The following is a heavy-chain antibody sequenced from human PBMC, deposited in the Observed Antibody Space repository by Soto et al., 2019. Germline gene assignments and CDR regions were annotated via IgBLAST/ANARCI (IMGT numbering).Heavy chain of an antibody. CDR1: GFTFDDYT. V-gene: IGHV3-43*01. CDR3: ARHFSDGERRWYYYYYMDV. D-gene: IGHD4-17*01. J-gene: IGHJ6*03. CDR2: ISWDGGST. Sequence: GGSLRLSCAASGFTFDDYTMHWVRQAPGKGLEWVSLISWDGGSTYYADSVKGRFTISRDNSKNSLYLQMNSLRTEDTALYYCARHFSDGERRWYYYYYMDVWGKGTTVTVSS.